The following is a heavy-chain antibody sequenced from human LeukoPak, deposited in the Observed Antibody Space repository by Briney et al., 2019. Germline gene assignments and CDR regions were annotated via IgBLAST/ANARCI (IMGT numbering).Heavy chain of an antibody. V-gene: IGHV4-59*08. CDR3: ARRAGVDTAMVWDY. D-gene: IGHD5-18*01. CDR2: IYYSGST. CDR1: GGSISSYY. J-gene: IGHJ4*02. Sequence: ASETLSLTCTVSGGSISSYYWSWIRQPPGKGLEWIGYIYYSGSTNYNPSLKSRVTISVDTSKNQFSLKLSSVTAADTAVYYCARRAGVDTAMVWDYWGQGTLVTVSS.